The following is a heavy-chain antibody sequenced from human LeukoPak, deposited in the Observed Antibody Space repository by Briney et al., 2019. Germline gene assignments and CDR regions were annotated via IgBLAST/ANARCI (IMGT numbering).Heavy chain of an antibody. J-gene: IGHJ4*02. D-gene: IGHD2-21*02. CDR2: ISVDNGVT. V-gene: IGHV1-18*01. Sequence: GASVKVSCKASGYTFANYAITWVRQAPGQGLEYMGWISVDNGVTNDAQMLQGRVTMTTDTSTNTAYMELRGLRSDDTAVYYCARANCAGDCYLKHWGQGTLVTVSS. CDR3: ARANCAGDCYLKH. CDR1: GYTFANYA.